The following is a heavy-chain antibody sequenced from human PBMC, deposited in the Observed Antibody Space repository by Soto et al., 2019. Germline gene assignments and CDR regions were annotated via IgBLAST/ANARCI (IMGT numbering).Heavy chain of an antibody. V-gene: IGHV3-23*01. Sequence: GGSLRLSCAASGFTFSSYAMSWVRQAPGKGLEWVSAISGSGGSTYYADSVKGRFTISRDNSKNTLYLQMNSLRAEDTAVYYCAKGLDDIPPPAVYFDYWGQGTLVTVSS. CDR3: AKGLDDIPPPAVYFDY. D-gene: IGHD3-9*01. CDR1: GFTFSSYA. CDR2: ISGSGGST. J-gene: IGHJ4*02.